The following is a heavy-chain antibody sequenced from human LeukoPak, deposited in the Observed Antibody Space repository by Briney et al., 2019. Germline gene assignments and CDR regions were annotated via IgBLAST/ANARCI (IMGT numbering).Heavy chain of an antibody. J-gene: IGHJ5*02. CDR3: AKSKAELDFDWFDP. CDR2: ISGSGGST. D-gene: IGHD6-6*01. Sequence: GGSLRLSCAVSGFPFSTFAMSWVRQAPGKGLEWVSTISGSGGSTYYADSMKGRFTISRDNSKNTLYLQMNSLRAEDTAVYYCAKSKAELDFDWFDPWGQGTLVTVSS. CDR1: GFPFSTFA. V-gene: IGHV3-23*01.